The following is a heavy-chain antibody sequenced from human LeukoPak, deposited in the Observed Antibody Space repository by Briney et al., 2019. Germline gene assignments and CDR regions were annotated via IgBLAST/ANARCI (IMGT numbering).Heavy chain of an antibody. D-gene: IGHD5-24*01. J-gene: IGHJ4*02. CDR2: IYSGGST. Sequence: GGSLRLSCAASGFSFSDNYMSWVRQAPGKGLEWVSIIYSGGSTYYADSVKGRFTISRDNSENTLYLQMNSLRGEDTAVYYCARVGSYKFDYWGQGTLVTVSS. CDR1: GFSFSDNY. V-gene: IGHV3-53*01. CDR3: ARVGSYKFDY.